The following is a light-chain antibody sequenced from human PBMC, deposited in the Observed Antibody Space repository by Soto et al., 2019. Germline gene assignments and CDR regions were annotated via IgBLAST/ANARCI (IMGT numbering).Light chain of an antibody. V-gene: IGKV3-20*01. J-gene: IGKJ2*03. CDR3: QQYANSPPYS. CDR2: GAS. CDR1: QSVSRSH. Sequence: EIVLTQSPGTLSLSPGERATLSCRASQSVSRSHLAWYQQKPGQAPRLLIYGASNRATGIADRFSGSGSGTDFTLTISRLEPEDFAVYYWQQYANSPPYSFGQGTKLEIK.